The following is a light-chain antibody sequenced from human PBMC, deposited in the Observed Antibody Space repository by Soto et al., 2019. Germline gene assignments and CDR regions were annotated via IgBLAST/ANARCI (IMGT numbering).Light chain of an antibody. CDR2: RND. J-gene: IGLJ1*01. CDR3: ASWDDTVRSYV. CDR1: ISNIGNNY. Sequence: QSVLTQPPSVSGTPGQRVTISCSGSISNIGNNYVYWFQQLPGTAPKVLSNRNDQRPSGVPDRFSGSKSGTSASLAISGLRSDDEDEYYCASWDDTVRSYVFGTGTKLTVL. V-gene: IGLV1-47*01.